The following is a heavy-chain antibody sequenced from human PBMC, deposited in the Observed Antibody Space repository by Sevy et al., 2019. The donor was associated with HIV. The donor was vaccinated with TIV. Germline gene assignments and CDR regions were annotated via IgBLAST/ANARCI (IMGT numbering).Heavy chain of an antibody. CDR2: IQYDGSNK. Sequence: GGSLRLSCAASGFSYSSYGMHWVRQAPGKGLEWVAYIQYDGSNKDYADSVKGRFTIARDNSKNTFHLQMNSLRVEDTAVYYCVKEGGGEGGDHWGQGTLVTVSS. D-gene: IGHD2-21*01. CDR3: VKEGGGEGGDH. J-gene: IGHJ4*02. V-gene: IGHV3-30*02. CDR1: GFSYSSYG.